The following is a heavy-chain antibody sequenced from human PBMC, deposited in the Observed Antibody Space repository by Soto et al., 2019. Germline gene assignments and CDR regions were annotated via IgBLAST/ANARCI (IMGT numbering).Heavy chain of an antibody. CDR1: SFTFTSSA. Sequence: SSYVSYKTSSFTFTSSALRWVRQARGQRLEWIGWIVVGSGNTNYAQKFQERVTITRDMSTSTAYMELSSLRSEDTAVYYCAAGVVVTAHYTYYYYYGMDVWGQGTTVTVSS. D-gene: IGHD2-2*01. CDR2: IVVGSGNT. J-gene: IGHJ6*02. V-gene: IGHV1-58*01. CDR3: AAGVVVTAHYTYYYYYGMDV.